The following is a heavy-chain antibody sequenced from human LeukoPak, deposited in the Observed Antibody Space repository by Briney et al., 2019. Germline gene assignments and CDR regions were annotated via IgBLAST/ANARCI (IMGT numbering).Heavy chain of an antibody. J-gene: IGHJ4*02. CDR3: ARAPSGVWSGYPPFDY. CDR2: IRSKANSYAT. Sequence: GGSLRLSCAASGFTFSGSAMHWVRQASGKGLEWVGRIRSKANSYATTYAASVKGRFTISRDDSKNTAYLQMNSLKTEDTAVYYCARAPSGVWSGYPPFDYWGQGTLVTVSS. D-gene: IGHD3-3*01. CDR1: GFTFSGSA. V-gene: IGHV3-73*01.